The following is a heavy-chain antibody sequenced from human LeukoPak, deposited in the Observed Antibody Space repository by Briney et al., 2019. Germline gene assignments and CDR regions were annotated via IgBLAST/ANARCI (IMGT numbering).Heavy chain of an antibody. CDR3: ARVTGSLRSLTDDI. J-gene: IGHJ3*02. CDR1: GGSISSYY. CDR2: IYYSGST. V-gene: IGHV4-59*01. D-gene: IGHD3-3*01. Sequence: SETLSLTCTVSGGSISSYYWSWIRQPPGKGLEWVGYIYYSGSTNYNPSLKSRVTISVDTSKNQFSLKLSSVTAADTAVYYCARVTGSLRSLTDDIWGQGTMVTVSS.